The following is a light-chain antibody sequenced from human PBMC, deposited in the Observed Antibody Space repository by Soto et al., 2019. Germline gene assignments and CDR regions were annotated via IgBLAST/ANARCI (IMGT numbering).Light chain of an antibody. Sequence: DIQMTQSPSSLSASVGDRVTITCRASQSISNYLSWYQQIPGKAPKLLIYAASTLRSGVSSRFSGSGSGTDFTLTISSLQPEDFANNYCQQSYSTPWTFCQGTKVEIK. V-gene: IGKV1-39*01. J-gene: IGKJ1*01. CDR3: QQSYSTPWT. CDR1: QSISNY. CDR2: AAS.